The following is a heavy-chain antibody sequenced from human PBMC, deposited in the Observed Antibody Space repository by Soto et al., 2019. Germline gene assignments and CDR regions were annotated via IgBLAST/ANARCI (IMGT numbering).Heavy chain of an antibody. J-gene: IGHJ6*02. CDR2: ISWNSGSI. D-gene: IGHD6-6*01. Sequence: EVQLVESGGGLVQPGRSLRLSCAASGFTFDDYAMHWVRQAPGKGLEWVSGISWNSGSIGYADSVKGRFTISRDNAKNSLYLQMNSLRAEDTALYYCAKEGREYSSSSERAYYYYGMDVWGQGTTVTVSS. CDR1: GFTFDDYA. V-gene: IGHV3-9*01. CDR3: AKEGREYSSSSERAYYYYGMDV.